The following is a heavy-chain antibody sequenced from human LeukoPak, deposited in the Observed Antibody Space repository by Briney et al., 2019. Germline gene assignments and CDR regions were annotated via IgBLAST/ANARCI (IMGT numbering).Heavy chain of an antibody. CDR2: INHSGST. CDR3: ARGRWEKAASMVRGVFDY. CDR1: GGSFSGYY. Sequence: TSETLSLTCAVYGGSFSGYYWSWIRQPPGKGLEWIGEINHSGSTNYNPSLKSRVTISVDTSKNQFSLKLSSVTAADTAVYYCARGRWEKAASMVRGVFDYWGQGTLVTVSS. V-gene: IGHV4-34*01. J-gene: IGHJ4*02. D-gene: IGHD3-10*01.